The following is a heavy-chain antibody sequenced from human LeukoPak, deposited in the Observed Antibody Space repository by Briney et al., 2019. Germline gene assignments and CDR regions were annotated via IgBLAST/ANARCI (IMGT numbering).Heavy chain of an antibody. CDR3: ARDSNGMDV. CDR1: GFTFSSYE. CDR2: ISSSGSTI. Sequence: GGSLRLSCAASGFTFSSYEMNWVRQAPGKGLEWVSYISSSGSTIYYADSVKGRFTISRDNAKNSQYLQMNSLRAEDTAVYYCARDSNGMDVWGKGTTVTVSS. V-gene: IGHV3-48*03. J-gene: IGHJ6*04.